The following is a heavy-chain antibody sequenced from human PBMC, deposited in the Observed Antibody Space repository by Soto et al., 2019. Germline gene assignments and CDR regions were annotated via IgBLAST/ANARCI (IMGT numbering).Heavy chain of an antibody. V-gene: IGHV3-7*05. CDR1: GFTFSTYW. Sequence: EVQLVESGGGLVQPGGSLRLSCAASGFTFSTYWMNWVRQAPGKGLEWVANIKEDGSEEYYVDGVKGRFTISRDNAKNSLFLDMNSVGGEDTAVYYCARDWGAPGRGSAFGYYYHFGMDVWGQGTTVTVPS. J-gene: IGHJ6*02. D-gene: IGHD3-16*01. CDR3: ARDWGAPGRGSAFGYYYHFGMDV. CDR2: IKEDGSEE.